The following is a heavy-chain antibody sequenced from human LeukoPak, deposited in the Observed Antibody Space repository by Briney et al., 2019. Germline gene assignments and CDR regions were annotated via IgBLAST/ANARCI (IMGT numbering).Heavy chain of an antibody. V-gene: IGHV4-34*01. CDR2: INHSGST. CDR1: GGSFSGYY. D-gene: IGHD3-10*01. Sequence: SETLSLTCAVYGGSFSGYYWSWIRQPPGKGLEWIGEINHSGSTNYNPSLKSRVTISVDTSKNQFSLKLSSVTAADTAVYYCARRAITMVRGVTRDHYYYYYYMDVWGKGTTVTISS. J-gene: IGHJ6*03. CDR3: ARRAITMVRGVTRDHYYYYYYMDV.